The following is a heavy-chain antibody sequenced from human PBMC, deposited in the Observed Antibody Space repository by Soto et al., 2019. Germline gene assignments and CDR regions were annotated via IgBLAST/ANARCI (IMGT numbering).Heavy chain of an antibody. J-gene: IGHJ3*02. CDR1: GYTFTSYG. CDR2: ISAYNSNT. V-gene: IGHV1-18*01. Sequence: ASVKVSCKASGYTFTSYGISWVRQAPGQGLEWMGWISAYNSNTNYAQKLQGRVTMTTDTSTSTAYMELRSPRSDYTAVYYCARDASGWYEGDAFDIWGQGTMVTVS. CDR3: ARDASGWYEGDAFDI. D-gene: IGHD6-19*01.